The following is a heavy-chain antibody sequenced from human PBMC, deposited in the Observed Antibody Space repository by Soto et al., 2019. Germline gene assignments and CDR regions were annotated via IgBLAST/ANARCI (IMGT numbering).Heavy chain of an antibody. J-gene: IGHJ6*04. Sequence: EVHLVETGGGLIQPGGSLRLSCEVSGFSVSDSSMSWVRQAPGKGLEWFSVFYRGGSTDYAESVKGRGTVSRDTFKNTLFLQMDSRTVENTAVYFCARDLVWNDLLNTFYYGMDVWGIGTTVTVSP. V-gene: IGHV3-53*02. CDR3: ARDLVWNDLLNTFYYGMDV. CDR2: FYRGGST. CDR1: GFSVSDSS. D-gene: IGHD1-1*01.